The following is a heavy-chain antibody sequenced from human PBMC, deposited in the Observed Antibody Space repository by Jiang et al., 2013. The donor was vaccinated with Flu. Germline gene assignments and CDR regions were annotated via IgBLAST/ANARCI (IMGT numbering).Heavy chain of an antibody. J-gene: IGHJ3*02. CDR2: VNQEGRDK. CDR3: AREAKVMNIDDAFDI. V-gene: IGHV3-7*01. D-gene: IGHD2/OR15-2a*01. Sequence: EWVANVNQEGRDKYYVDSVKGRFTISRDNAKNSLYLQMNSLRDEDTAVYYCAREAKVMNIDDAFDIWGQGTMVAVSS.